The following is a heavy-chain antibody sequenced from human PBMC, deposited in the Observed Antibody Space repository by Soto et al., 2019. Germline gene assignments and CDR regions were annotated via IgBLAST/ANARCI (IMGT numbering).Heavy chain of an antibody. CDR1: GGSISIYY. CDR3: ARQGPASILNTWFDP. CDR2: IYYSGST. V-gene: IGHV4-59*01. D-gene: IGHD2-2*01. Sequence: PSETLSLTCTVSGGSISIYYWSWIRHPPGKGLEWIGYIYYSGSTDYNPSLKSRATISLDTSKNQFSLKLSSVTAADTAVYYCARQGPASILNTWFDPWGQGTLVTVSS. J-gene: IGHJ5*02.